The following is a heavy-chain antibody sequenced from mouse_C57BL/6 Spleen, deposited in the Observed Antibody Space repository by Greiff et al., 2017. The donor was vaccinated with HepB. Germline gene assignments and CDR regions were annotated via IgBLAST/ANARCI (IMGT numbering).Heavy chain of an antibody. CDR3: ARFGNPWYFEV. CDR1: GYTFTDYY. V-gene: IGHV1-26*01. J-gene: IGHJ1*03. D-gene: IGHD2-1*01. Sequence: EVQLQQSGPELVKPGASVKISCKASGYTFTDYYMNWVKQSHGKSLEWIGDINPNNGGTSYNQKFKGKATVTVDKSTSTAYMELRSLTSEDSAFYYCARFGNPWYFEVWGTGTTVTVSS. CDR2: INPNNGGT.